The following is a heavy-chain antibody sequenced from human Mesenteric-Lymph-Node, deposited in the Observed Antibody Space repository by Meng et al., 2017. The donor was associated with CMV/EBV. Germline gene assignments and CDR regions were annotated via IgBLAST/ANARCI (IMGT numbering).Heavy chain of an antibody. CDR3: ARAYILTASGPGWFDP. CDR1: YIFTSYG. D-gene: IGHD3-9*01. J-gene: IGHJ5*02. CDR2: ISAYNGNI. Sequence: YIFTSYGVTWVRQAPGQGLEWMGWISAYNGNINYAQNLQGRVTMTTDTSTSTAYMELKSLRSDDTAVYYCARAYILTASGPGWFDPWGQGTLVTVSS. V-gene: IGHV1-18*01.